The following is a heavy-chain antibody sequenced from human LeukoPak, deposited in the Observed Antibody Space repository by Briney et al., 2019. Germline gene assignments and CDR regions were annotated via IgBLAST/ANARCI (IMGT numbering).Heavy chain of an antibody. V-gene: IGHV4-34*01. CDR2: INHSGST. Sequence: SETLSLTCAVYGGSFSGYYWSWIRQPPGKGLEWIGEINHSGSTNYNPSLKSRITISVDTSKNQFSLKLSSVTAADTAVYYCARGGSVRGVITWFDPWGQGTLVTVSS. CDR1: GGSFSGYY. D-gene: IGHD3-10*01. J-gene: IGHJ5*02. CDR3: ARGGSVRGVITWFDP.